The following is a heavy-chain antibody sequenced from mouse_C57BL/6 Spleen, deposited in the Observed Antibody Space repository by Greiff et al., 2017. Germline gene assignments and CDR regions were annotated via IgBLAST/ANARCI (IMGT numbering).Heavy chain of an antibody. CDR3: ARFRFYAMDY. CDR2: ISSGSSTI. V-gene: IGHV5-17*01. CDR1: GFTFSDYG. J-gene: IGHJ4*01. Sequence: DVQLQESGGGLVKPGGSLKLSCAASGFTFSDYGMHWVRQAPEKGLEWVAYISSGSSTIYYADTVKGRFTISRDNAKNTLFLQMTSLRSEDTAMYYCARFRFYAMDYWGQGTSVTVSS.